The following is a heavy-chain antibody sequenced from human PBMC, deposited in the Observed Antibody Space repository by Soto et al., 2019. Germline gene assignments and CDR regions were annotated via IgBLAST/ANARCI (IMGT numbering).Heavy chain of an antibody. D-gene: IGHD3-16*01. J-gene: IGHJ6*02. V-gene: IGHV1-18*01. CDR3: AMVDVYVTPSPQDV. CDR1: GYSFTRYG. CDR2: INTYNGNT. Sequence: ASVKVSCKASGYSFTRYGIAWARQAPGQGPEWMGWINTYNGNTNYAQNLQGRVTLTTDTSTSTAYMELTSLRSNDTAIYYCAMVDVYVTPSPQDVWGQGTTVTVSS.